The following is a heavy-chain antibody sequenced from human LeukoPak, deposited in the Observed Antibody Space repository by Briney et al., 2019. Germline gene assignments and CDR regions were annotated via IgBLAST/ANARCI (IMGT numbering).Heavy chain of an antibody. CDR2: IYYSGST. V-gene: IGHV4-59*01. Sequence: SETLSLTCTVSGGSISSYYWSWIRQPPGRGLEWIGYIYYSGSTNYNPSLKSRVTISVVASKNQFSLKLSSVTAADTAVYYCARGFETGSIDYWGQGTLVTVSS. J-gene: IGHJ4*02. CDR1: GGSISSYY. CDR3: ARGFETGSIDY. D-gene: IGHD3-9*01.